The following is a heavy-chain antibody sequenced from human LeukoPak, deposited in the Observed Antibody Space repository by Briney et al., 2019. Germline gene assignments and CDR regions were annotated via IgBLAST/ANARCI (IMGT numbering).Heavy chain of an antibody. CDR2: ISYDGRNK. V-gene: IGHV3-30*03. Sequence: GGSLRLSCAASGFTFNNYGMHWVRQAPGKGLEWVAVISYDGRNKHYPDSVKGRFTISRDNAKNTLYLQMNSLRAEDTAIYYCARDFYDSGGYLPDVWGQGTTVTVSS. CDR3: ARDFYDSGGYLPDV. CDR1: GFTFNNYG. J-gene: IGHJ6*02. D-gene: IGHD3-22*01.